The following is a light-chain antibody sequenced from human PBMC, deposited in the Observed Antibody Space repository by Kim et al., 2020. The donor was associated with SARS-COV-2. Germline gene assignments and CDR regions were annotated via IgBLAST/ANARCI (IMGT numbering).Light chain of an antibody. CDR3: SSYTSSSTSYV. J-gene: IGLJ1*01. CDR1: SRDVGGYNS. Sequence: QSITISCTGTSRDVGGYNSVSWYQQHPGKAPKLMIYDVSNRPSGVSNRFSGSKSGNTASLTISGLQAEDEADYYCSSYTSSSTSYVFGTGTKVTVL. CDR2: DVS. V-gene: IGLV2-14*03.